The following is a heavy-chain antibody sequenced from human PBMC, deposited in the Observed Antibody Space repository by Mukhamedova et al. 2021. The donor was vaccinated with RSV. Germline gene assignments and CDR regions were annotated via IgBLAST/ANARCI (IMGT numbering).Heavy chain of an antibody. V-gene: IGHV3-48*04. J-gene: IGHJ4*02. CDR3: ARGASETNYFDY. CDR2: ITGSSHAI. D-gene: IGHD1-26*01. Sequence: ITGSSHAIYYADSVQGRFTISRDNAKNSLYLQMNSLRAEDTAVNYCARGASETNYFDYWGQGTLVTVSS.